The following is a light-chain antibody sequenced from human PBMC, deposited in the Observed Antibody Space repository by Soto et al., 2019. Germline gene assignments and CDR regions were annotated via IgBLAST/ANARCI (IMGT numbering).Light chain of an antibody. CDR3: QQYNNWPPIT. CDR1: QSVGSY. Sequence: EIVLIQSPATLSLSPGERATLSCRASQSVGSYLAWYQHKPGQAPRLLISDASNRATGIPARFSGSGSETDFTLTISSLEPEDFAVYYCQQYNNWPPITFGQGTRLEI. V-gene: IGKV3-11*01. J-gene: IGKJ5*01. CDR2: DAS.